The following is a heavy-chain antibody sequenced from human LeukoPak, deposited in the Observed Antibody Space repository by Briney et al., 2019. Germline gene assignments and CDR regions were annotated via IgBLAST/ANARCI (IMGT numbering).Heavy chain of an antibody. D-gene: IGHD5-18*01. CDR3: ARGGRGYSYNDASDI. CDR2: IWYDGSNK. J-gene: IGHJ3*02. Sequence: GGSLRLSCAASGFTFSSYGMHWVRQAPGKGLEWVAVIWYDGSNKYYADSVKGRFTISRDNSKNTLYLQMNSLRAEDTAVYYCARGGRGYSYNDASDIWGQGTIVTVSS. V-gene: IGHV3-33*01. CDR1: GFTFSSYG.